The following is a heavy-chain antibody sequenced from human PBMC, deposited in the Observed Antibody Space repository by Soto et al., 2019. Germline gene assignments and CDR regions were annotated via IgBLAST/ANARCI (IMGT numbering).Heavy chain of an antibody. CDR3: ARVDLRRSSLFWFDP. J-gene: IGHJ5*02. CDR2: TYYRSKWYD. D-gene: IGHD6-6*01. CDR1: GDSVSSNSAA. V-gene: IGHV6-1*01. Sequence: SQTLSLTCVISGDSVSSNSAAWNWIRQSPSRGLEWLGRTYYRSKWYDDYAVSVRSRITINPDTSKNQFSLQLNSVTPEDTAFYYCARVDLRRSSLFWFDPWGQGTLVTVSS.